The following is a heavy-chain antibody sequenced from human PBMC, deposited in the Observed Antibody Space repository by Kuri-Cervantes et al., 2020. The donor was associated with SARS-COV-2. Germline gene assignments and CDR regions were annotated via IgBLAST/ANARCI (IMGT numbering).Heavy chain of an antibody. D-gene: IGHD6-19*01. Sequence: ESLKISCTVSGGSISSYYWSWIRQPPGKGLEWIGYIYYSGSTNYNPSLKSRVTISVDTSKNQFALKLSSVTAADTAVYYCAREGSGWYGDDYYYYGMDVWGQGTTVTVSS. CDR1: GGSISSYY. J-gene: IGHJ6*02. CDR3: AREGSGWYGDDYYYYGMDV. V-gene: IGHV4-59*01. CDR2: IYYSGST.